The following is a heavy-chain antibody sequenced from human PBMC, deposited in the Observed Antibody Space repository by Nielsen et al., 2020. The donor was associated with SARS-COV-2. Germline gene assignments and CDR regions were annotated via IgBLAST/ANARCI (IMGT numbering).Heavy chain of an antibody. V-gene: IGHV3-33*05. D-gene: IGHD3-3*01. CDR2: ISYDGSNK. Sequence: VRQAPGKGLEWVAVISYDGSNKYYADSVKGRFTISRDNSKNTLYLQMNSLRAEDTAVYYCARDGDDFWSGYYIDYWGQGTLVTVSS. J-gene: IGHJ4*02. CDR3: ARDGDDFWSGYYIDY.